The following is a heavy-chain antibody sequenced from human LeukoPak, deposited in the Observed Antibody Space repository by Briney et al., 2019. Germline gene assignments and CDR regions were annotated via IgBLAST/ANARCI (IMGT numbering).Heavy chain of an antibody. Sequence: PGGSLRLSCAASGFTFSSYGMHWVRHAPGKGLEWVAVISYDGSNKYYADSVKGRFTISRDNSKNTLYLQMNSLRAEDTAVYYCAKDPSGYPDYWGQGTLVTVSS. D-gene: IGHD5-12*01. CDR2: ISYDGSNK. V-gene: IGHV3-30*18. J-gene: IGHJ4*02. CDR1: GFTFSSYG. CDR3: AKDPSGYPDY.